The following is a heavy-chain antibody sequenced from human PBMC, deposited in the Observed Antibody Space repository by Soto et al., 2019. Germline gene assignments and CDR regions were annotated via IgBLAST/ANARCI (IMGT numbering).Heavy chain of an antibody. CDR2: INPNSGGT. V-gene: IGHV1-2*02. D-gene: IGHD3-10*01. J-gene: IGHJ4*02. CDR3: ARDSARNYYYGSGSYTY. Sequence: ASVKVSCKASGYTFTGDYMHWVRQAPGQGLEWMGWINPNSGGTNYAQKFQGRVTMTRDTSISTAYMELSRLRSDDTAVYYCARDSARNYYYGSGSYTYWGQGTLVTVPS. CDR1: GYTFTGDY.